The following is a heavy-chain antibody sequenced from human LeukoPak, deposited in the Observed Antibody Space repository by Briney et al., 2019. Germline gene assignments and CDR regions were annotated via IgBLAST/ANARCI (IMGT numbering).Heavy chain of an antibody. Sequence: GASVKVSCKASGYTLNSYCIIWVRQAPGQGLEGIGWISAYNSNTNYAQKLQRRVTMTTDTSTSTAYMELRSLGSDDTVVYYCARVSDVGAEDYWGQQTLVTVSS. CDR2: ISAYNSNT. J-gene: IGHJ4*02. CDR1: GYTLNSYC. V-gene: IGHV1-18*01. CDR3: ARVSDVGAEDY. D-gene: IGHD1-26*01.